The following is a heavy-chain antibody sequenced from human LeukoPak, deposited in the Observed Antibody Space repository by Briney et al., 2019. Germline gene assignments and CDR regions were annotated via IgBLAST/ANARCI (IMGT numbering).Heavy chain of an antibody. D-gene: IGHD7-27*01. CDR3: AREMGPTGDHDAFDI. V-gene: IGHV1-2*02. CDR1: GYTFTGYY. J-gene: IGHJ3*02. CDR2: INPNSGGT. Sequence: VASVKVSCKASGYTFTGYYMHWVRQAPGQGLEWMGWINPNSGGTNYAQKFQGRVTMTRDTSISTAYMELSSLRSEDTAVYYCAREMGPTGDHDAFDIWGQGTMVTVSS.